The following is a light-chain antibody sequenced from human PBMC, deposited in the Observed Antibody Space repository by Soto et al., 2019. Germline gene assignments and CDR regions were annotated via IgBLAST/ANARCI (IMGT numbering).Light chain of an antibody. CDR3: QQINSYPLT. CDR2: AAS. V-gene: IGKV1-9*01. Sequence: QLTQSPSSLSASVGDRVTITCRASQGINSDLAWYQHKPGEAPKLLIYAASTLQSGVPSRFIGSRSGIDFTLTISSLQPEDFATYYCQQINSYPLTFGGGTKVEIK. J-gene: IGKJ4*01. CDR1: QGINSD.